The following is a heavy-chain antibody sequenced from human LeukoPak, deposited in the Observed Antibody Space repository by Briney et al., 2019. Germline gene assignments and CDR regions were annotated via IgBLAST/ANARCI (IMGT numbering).Heavy chain of an antibody. V-gene: IGHV4-39*01. J-gene: IGHJ5*02. Sequence: PSETLSLTCTVSGGSISSSSYYWGWIRQPPGKGLGWIGSIYYSGSTYYNPSLKSRVTISRDTSKNQFSLKLSSVTAADTAVYYCARHLHRDSGDPIWFDPWGQGILVTVSS. CDR3: ARHLHRDSGDPIWFDP. CDR1: GGSISSSSYY. CDR2: IYYSGST. D-gene: IGHD4-17*01.